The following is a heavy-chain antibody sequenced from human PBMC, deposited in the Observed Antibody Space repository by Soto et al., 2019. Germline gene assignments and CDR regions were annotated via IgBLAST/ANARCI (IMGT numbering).Heavy chain of an antibody. J-gene: IGHJ6*02. CDR2: ISGSGGST. D-gene: IGHD6-13*01. CDR3: AKVLSRSYYYYYGMDV. CDR1: GFTFSSYA. V-gene: IGHV3-23*01. Sequence: PGGSLRLSXAASGFTFSSYAMSWVRQAPGKGLEWVSAISGSGGSTYYADSVKGRFTISRDNSKNTLYLQMNSLRAEDTAVYYCAKVLSRSYYYYYGMDVWGQGTTVTVSS.